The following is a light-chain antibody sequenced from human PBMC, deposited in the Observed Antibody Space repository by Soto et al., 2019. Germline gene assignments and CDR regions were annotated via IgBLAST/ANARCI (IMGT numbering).Light chain of an antibody. CDR3: QQSYSTPPQYT. CDR1: QSISSY. CDR2: AAS. J-gene: IGKJ2*01. Sequence: DIQMNQSPSSLSASVGDRVTITCRASQSISSYLNWYQQKPGKAPKLLIYAASSLQSGVPSRFSGSGSGTDFTLTISSLQPEDFATYYCQQSYSTPPQYTFGQGTKLVIK. V-gene: IGKV1-39*01.